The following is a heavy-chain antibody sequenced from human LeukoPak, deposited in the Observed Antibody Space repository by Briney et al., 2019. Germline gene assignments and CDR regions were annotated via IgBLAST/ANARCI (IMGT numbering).Heavy chain of an antibody. CDR1: GGSISSGGYS. D-gene: IGHD3-3*01. J-gene: IGHJ4*02. CDR3: AREVTIFGVLPYFDY. Sequence: SETLSLTCVVSGGSISSGGYSWSWIRQPPGKGLEWIGYIYYSGSTYYNPSLKSRVTISVATSKNQFSLKLSSVTAADTAVYYCAREVTIFGVLPYFDYWGQGTLVTVSS. CDR2: IYYSGST. V-gene: IGHV4-30-4*07.